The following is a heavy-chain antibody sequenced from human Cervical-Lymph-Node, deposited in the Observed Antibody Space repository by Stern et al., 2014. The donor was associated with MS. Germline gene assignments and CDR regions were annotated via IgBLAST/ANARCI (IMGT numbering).Heavy chain of an antibody. CDR3: ASYAMDV. Sequence: DQLVESGGGVVQPGRSLRLSCAASGFTFSGYAMHWVRPAPRKGLEWVAVISYDGSNTYYADSVKGRFTISRDNSKNTLFLQMDSLRIEDTAVYYCASYAMDVWGQATTVTVSS. CDR1: GFTFSGYA. CDR2: ISYDGSNT. J-gene: IGHJ6*02. V-gene: IGHV3-30*04.